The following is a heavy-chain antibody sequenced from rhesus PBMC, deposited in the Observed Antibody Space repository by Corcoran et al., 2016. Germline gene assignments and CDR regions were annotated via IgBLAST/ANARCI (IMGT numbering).Heavy chain of an antibody. V-gene: IGHV4-160*01. Sequence: QVQLQESGPGLVKPSETLSLTCAVSVGSISGYSWRWIRQPPGKGLEWIGRIYGSGGSTDYNPSLKSRVTISTDTSKNQFSLKLSSVTAADTAVYYCARRDYYGSGELDYWGQGVLVTVSS. J-gene: IGHJ4*01. D-gene: IGHD3-28*01. CDR2: IYGSGGST. CDR3: ARRDYYGSGELDY. CDR1: VGSISGYS.